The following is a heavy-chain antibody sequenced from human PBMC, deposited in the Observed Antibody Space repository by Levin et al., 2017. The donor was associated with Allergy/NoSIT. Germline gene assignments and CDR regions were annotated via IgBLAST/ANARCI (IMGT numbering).Heavy chain of an antibody. CDR2: IYHSGST. Sequence: SETLSLTCAVSGGSISSSNWWSWVRQPPGKGLEWIGEIYHSGSTNYNPSLKSRVTISVDKSKNQFSLKLSSVTAADTAVYYCARDIVLVVYAKYYYYMDVWGKGTTVTVSS. CDR1: GGSISSSNW. CDR3: ARDIVLVVYAKYYYYMDV. V-gene: IGHV4-4*02. D-gene: IGHD2-8*02. J-gene: IGHJ6*03.